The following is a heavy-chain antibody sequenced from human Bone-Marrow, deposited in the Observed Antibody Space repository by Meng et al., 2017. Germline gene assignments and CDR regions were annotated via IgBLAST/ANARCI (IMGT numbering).Heavy chain of an antibody. D-gene: IGHD3-10*01. J-gene: IGHJ4*02. CDR1: GFTVSSNY. CDR2: IYSGGST. Sequence: EVQLVAAGGGLIKPGGSLRLSCAASGFTVSSNYMSWVRQAPGKGLEWVSVIYSGGSTYYADSVKGRFTISRDNSKNTLYLQMNSLRAEDTAVYYCVTSKWFGELFPFDYWGQGTLVTVSS. V-gene: IGHV3-53*01. CDR3: VTSKWFGELFPFDY.